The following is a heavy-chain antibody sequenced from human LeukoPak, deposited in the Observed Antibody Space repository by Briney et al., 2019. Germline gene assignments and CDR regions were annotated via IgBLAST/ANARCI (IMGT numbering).Heavy chain of an antibody. V-gene: IGHV4-39*01. CDR1: GGSTSSSNYY. D-gene: IGHD3-3*01. J-gene: IGHJ4*02. CDR3: ARLGAGPTYYDFWSGYSSFYFDY. CDR2: IHYSGNT. Sequence: PSETLSLTCTVSGGSTSSSNYYWGWIRQPPGRGLEWIGGIHYSGNTYYNPSLKSRVTISVDTSKNQFSLKLSSVTAADTAVYYCARLGAGPTYYDFWSGYSSFYFDYWGQGTLVTVSS.